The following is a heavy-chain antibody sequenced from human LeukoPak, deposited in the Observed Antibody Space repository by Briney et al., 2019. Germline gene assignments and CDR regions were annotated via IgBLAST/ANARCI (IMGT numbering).Heavy chain of an antibody. CDR2: IYSDGTT. CDR1: GASTTSYY. V-gene: IGHV4-59*01. D-gene: IGHD3-22*01. Sequence: WETLSLTCSVSGASTTSYYWNWIRQAPGKGLEWIGYIYSDGTTSYSPSLRSRVTISIDTSRNQFSLKLSSVTAADAAVYYCARDTCSYDTSGYYYFDYWGQGALVTVSS. J-gene: IGHJ4*02. CDR3: ARDTCSYDTSGYYYFDY.